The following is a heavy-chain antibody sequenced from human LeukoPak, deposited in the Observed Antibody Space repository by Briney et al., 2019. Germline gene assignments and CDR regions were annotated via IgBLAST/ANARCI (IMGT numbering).Heavy chain of an antibody. J-gene: IGHJ4*02. CDR1: GITFSSYS. D-gene: IGHD3-16*01. V-gene: IGHV3-21*01. Sequence: GGSLRLSCAVSGITFSSYSMNWVRQAPGKGLEWVSSISSSSSYRYYADSVKGRFTISRDNAKNSLYLQINSLKAEDTAVYYCARPRGTYNDYSGYFDYWGQGTLVTVSS. CDR3: ARPRGTYNDYSGYFDY. CDR2: ISSSSSYR.